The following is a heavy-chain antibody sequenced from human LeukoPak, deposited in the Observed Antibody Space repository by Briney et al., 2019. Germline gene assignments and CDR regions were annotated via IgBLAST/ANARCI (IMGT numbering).Heavy chain of an antibody. CDR1: GGSISSYY. CDR2: IYTSGST. D-gene: IGHD6-6*01. V-gene: IGHV4-4*07. J-gene: IGHJ4*02. CDR3: ARYLIAARCLDY. Sequence: SETLSLTCTVSGGSISSYYWSWIRQPAGKGLEWIGRIYTSGSTNYNPSLKSQVTMSVDTSKNQFSLKLSSVTAADTAVYYCARYLIAARCLDYWGQGTLVTVSS.